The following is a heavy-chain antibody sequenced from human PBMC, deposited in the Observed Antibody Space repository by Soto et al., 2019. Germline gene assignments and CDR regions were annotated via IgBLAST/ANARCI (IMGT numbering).Heavy chain of an antibody. CDR3: ARIGGGGDMNC. D-gene: IGHD3-16*01. Sequence: SETLSLTCTVSGGSISTYYWSWIRQPPGKGLEWIGYIYHSGSTNYNPSLKSRVTISVDKSKNQFSLKLSSVTAVDTAVYYCARIGGGGDMNCWGQGTLVTVSS. V-gene: IGHV4-59*12. J-gene: IGHJ4*01. CDR1: GGSISTYY. CDR2: IYHSGST.